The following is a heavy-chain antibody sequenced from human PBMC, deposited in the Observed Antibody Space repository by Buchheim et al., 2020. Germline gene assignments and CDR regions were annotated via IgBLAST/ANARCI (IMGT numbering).Heavy chain of an antibody. CDR2: IKDSGST. J-gene: IGHJ4*02. Sequence: QLQLQESGPGLVRPSETLSLTCSVSGGSIGSATYYWGWFRQSPGKVLEWIGSIKDSGSTFYNPSLKSRVAISADTSKAQFSLNLNSVTAADTAVYYCARDFGYWGQGIL. V-gene: IGHV4-39*02. D-gene: IGHD3-10*01. CDR1: GGSIGSATYY. CDR3: ARDFGY.